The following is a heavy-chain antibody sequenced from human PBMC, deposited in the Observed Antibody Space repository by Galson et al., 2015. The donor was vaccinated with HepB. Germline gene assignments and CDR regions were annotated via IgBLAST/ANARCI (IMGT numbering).Heavy chain of an antibody. CDR1: GFTFTSSA. V-gene: IGHV1-58*01. CDR2: IVIGSGNT. D-gene: IGHD2-8*01. J-gene: IGHJ2*01. CDR3: AAWHCTNGVCPTYWYFDL. Sequence: SVKVSCKASGFTFTSSAVQWVRQARGQRLEWIGWIVIGSGNTNYAQKFQEGVTITRDMSTSTAYMELSSLRSEDTAVYYCAAWHCTNGVCPTYWYFDLWGRGTLVTVSS.